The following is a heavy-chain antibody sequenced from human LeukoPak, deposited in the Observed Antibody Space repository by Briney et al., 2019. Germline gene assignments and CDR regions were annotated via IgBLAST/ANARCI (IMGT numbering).Heavy chain of an antibody. Sequence: GGSLRLSCAASGFTFSNAWMSWVRQAPGKGLEWVGRIKSKTDGGTTDYAAPVKGRFTISRDDSKNTLYLQMNSLKTEDTAVYYCTTDLVAGTWIFDPWGQGTLVTVSS. D-gene: IGHD6-19*01. CDR3: TTDLVAGTWIFDP. V-gene: IGHV3-15*01. J-gene: IGHJ5*02. CDR2: IKSKTDGGTT. CDR1: GFTFSNAW.